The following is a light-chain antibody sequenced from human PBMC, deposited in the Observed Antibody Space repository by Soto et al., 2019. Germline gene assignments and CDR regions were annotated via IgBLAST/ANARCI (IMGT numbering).Light chain of an antibody. CDR1: SSDVGGDKY. CDR2: QVS. V-gene: IGLV2-14*01. Sequence: QSALAQPASVSGSPGQSITISCTGTSSDVGGDKYVSWYQQHPGKAPKLLINQVSNRPSGVSNRFSGSKSGNTASLTISGLLAEDEADYFCTSSTSDSLYVLGTGTKVTVL. J-gene: IGLJ1*01. CDR3: TSSTSDSLYV.